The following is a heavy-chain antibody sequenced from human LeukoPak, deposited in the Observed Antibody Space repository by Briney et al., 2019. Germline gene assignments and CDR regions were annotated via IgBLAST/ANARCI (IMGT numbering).Heavy chain of an antibody. D-gene: IGHD1-14*01. CDR2: IYYSGST. CDR3: ARQTIRYFDY. J-gene: IGHJ4*02. CDR1: GGSISSSSYY. Sequence: SETLSLTCTVSGGSISSSSYYWGWIRQPPGKGLEWIGSIYYSGSTYYNPSLKSRVTISVDTSKNQFSLKLSSLTAADTAVYYCARQTIRYFDYWGQGTLVTVSS. V-gene: IGHV4-39*01.